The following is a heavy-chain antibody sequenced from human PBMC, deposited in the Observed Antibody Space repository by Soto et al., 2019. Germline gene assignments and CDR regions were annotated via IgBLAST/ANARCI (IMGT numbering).Heavy chain of an antibody. J-gene: IGHJ6*02. CDR1: GGSISTYY. CDR2: IYYSGST. D-gene: IGHD3-16*01. CDR3: ARARGYGGVDYCYGMDV. V-gene: IGHV4-59*01. Sequence: QVQLQESGPGLVKPSETLSLICTVSGGSISTYYWTWIRQPPGKGLEWIGYIYYSGSTEYNPSLKSRVTIAVDTSKNQFSLKRTSVTTANTAVYYWARARGYGGVDYCYGMDVWGQGTTVTVS.